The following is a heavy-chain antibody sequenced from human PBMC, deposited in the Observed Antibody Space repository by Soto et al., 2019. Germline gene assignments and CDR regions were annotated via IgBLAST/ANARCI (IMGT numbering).Heavy chain of an antibody. CDR3: ARPVPGNYYSSSGRDV. J-gene: IGHJ6*02. CDR2: IIPIFGTA. Sequence: SVKVSCKASGGTFSSYAISWVRQAPGQGLDWMGGIIPIFGTANYAQKFQGRVTITADESTSTAYMELSSLRSEDTAVYYCARPVPGNYYSSSGRDVGGQGPTVPV. V-gene: IGHV1-69*13. CDR1: GGTFSSYA.